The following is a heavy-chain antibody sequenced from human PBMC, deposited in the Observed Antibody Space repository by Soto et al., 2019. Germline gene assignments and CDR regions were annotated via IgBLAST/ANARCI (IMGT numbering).Heavy chain of an antibody. Sequence: QVQLVQSGAEVKKPGSSVKVSCKASGGSFSTYSISWVRQAPGQGLEWMGGIIPIFGTSNYAQKFQGRVTITADKSTNTAYMELSSLRSEATAVYYCAITYGDYVVGAFDIWGQGTMVTVSS. J-gene: IGHJ3*02. CDR1: GGSFSTYS. D-gene: IGHD4-17*01. CDR2: IIPIFGTS. CDR3: AITYGDYVVGAFDI. V-gene: IGHV1-69*06.